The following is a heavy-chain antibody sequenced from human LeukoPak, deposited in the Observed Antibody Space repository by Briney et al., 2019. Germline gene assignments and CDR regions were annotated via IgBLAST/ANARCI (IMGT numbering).Heavy chain of an antibody. V-gene: IGHV1-2*02. D-gene: IGHD6-19*01. CDR2: MNLNTGAT. J-gene: IGHJ4*02. CDR1: GYTFTGYY. Sequence: ASVKVSCKPSGYTFTGYYLHRVRQAPGQALEWMGWMNLNTGATAYAQNFQGRVAMSRDTSIDTAYMDLSSLTSDDTAVYYCARDRVGSGWPRPWYFEFWGQGTLVTVSS. CDR3: ARDRVGSGWPRPWYFEF.